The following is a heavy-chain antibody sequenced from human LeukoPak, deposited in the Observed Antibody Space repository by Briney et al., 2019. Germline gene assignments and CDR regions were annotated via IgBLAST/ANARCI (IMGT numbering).Heavy chain of an antibody. CDR3: AKGVGPHYGSGSYNGQSMDV. Sequence: SYXISWVRQAPGQGLEWIGRIIPILGIANYAQKFQGRVTITADKSTSTAYMELSSLRSEDTAVYYCAKGVGPHYGSGSYNGQSMDVWGQGTTVTVSS. D-gene: IGHD3-10*01. V-gene: IGHV1-69*04. CDR2: IIPILGIA. J-gene: IGHJ6*02. CDR1: SYX.